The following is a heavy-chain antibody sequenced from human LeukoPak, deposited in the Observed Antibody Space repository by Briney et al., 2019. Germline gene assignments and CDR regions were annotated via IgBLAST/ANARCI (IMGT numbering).Heavy chain of an antibody. CDR3: ESGGSGGPRGYYFDY. CDR2: IIPIFGTA. CDR1: GGTFISYA. J-gene: IGHJ4*02. D-gene: IGHD6-19*01. V-gene: IGHV1-69*05. Sequence: ASVKVSCKASGGTFISYAISWVRQAPGQGLEWMGGIIPIFGTANYAQKFQGRVTITTDGSTSTAYMELSSLRSEDTAVYYCESGGSGGPRGYYFDYWGQGTLVTVSS.